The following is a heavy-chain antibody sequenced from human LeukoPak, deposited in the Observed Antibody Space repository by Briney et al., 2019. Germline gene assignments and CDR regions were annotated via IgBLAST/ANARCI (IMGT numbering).Heavy chain of an antibody. Sequence: GASVKVSCKASGYTFTSYDINWVRQATGQGLEWMGWMNPNSGNTGYAQKFQGRVTITRNTSISTAYMELSSLRSEDTAVYYCARVIDYYGSGSYPNWFDPWGQGTLVTVSS. CDR1: GYTFTSYD. D-gene: IGHD3-10*01. CDR3: ARVIDYYGSGSYPNWFDP. CDR2: MNPNSGNT. V-gene: IGHV1-8*03. J-gene: IGHJ5*02.